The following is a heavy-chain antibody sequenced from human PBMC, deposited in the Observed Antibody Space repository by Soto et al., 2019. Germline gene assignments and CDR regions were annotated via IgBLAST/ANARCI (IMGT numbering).Heavy chain of an antibody. CDR2: ISAYSGST. Sequence: ASVKVSCKASGYTFTSCGSSWVRQAPGQGLEWMGWISAYSGSTNYAQKLQGRVTMTTDTSTSTAYMELRSLRSDDTAVYYCARSIAAAVDFDYWGQGTLVTSPQ. D-gene: IGHD6-13*01. V-gene: IGHV1-18*01. CDR1: GYTFTSCG. CDR3: ARSIAAAVDFDY. J-gene: IGHJ4*02.